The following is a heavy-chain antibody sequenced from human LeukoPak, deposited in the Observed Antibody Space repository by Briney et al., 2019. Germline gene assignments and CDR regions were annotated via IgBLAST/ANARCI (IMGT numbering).Heavy chain of an antibody. Sequence: GGSLRLSCAASGFTFSSYAMHWVRQAPGKGLEWVAVISYDGSNKYYADSVKGRFTISRDNSKNTLYLQMNSLRAEDTAVYYCASHLVVSALDYRGQGTLVTVSP. CDR1: GFTFSSYA. D-gene: IGHD3-22*01. CDR2: ISYDGSNK. V-gene: IGHV3-30-3*01. J-gene: IGHJ4*02. CDR3: ASHLVVSALDY.